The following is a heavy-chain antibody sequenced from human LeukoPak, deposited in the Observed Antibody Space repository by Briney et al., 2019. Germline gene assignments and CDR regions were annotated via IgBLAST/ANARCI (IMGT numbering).Heavy chain of an antibody. V-gene: IGHV3-23*01. CDR2: ISGSSGST. J-gene: IGHJ4*02. Sequence: GGSLRLSCAASGFTFRSYAMSWVRQAPGKGLEWVSAISGSSGSTNYADSVKGRFTISRDNSKNTLYLQMNSLTAEDTAVYYCAKSRLDIVVVPVTDYWGQGTLVTVSS. D-gene: IGHD2-2*03. CDR3: AKSRLDIVVVPVTDY. CDR1: GFTFRSYA.